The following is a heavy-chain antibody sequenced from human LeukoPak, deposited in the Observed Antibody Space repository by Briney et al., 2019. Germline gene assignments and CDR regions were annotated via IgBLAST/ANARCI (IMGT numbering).Heavy chain of an antibody. CDR3: ARLDNYLFDY. CDR1: GGSLTKYY. D-gene: IGHD2/OR15-2a*01. V-gene: IGHV4-59*01. J-gene: IGHJ4*02. CDR2: VFYSGTT. Sequence: SETLSRTCTVSGGSLTKYYWSWIRQPPGKGLEWIGFVFYSGTTHYNPSLKSRVTLSVDTSKNQFSLTLTSVTAADTAVYYCARLDNYLFDYWGQGSLVTVSP.